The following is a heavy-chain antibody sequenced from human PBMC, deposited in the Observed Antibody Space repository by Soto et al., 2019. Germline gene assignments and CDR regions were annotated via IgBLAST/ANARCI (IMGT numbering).Heavy chain of an antibody. J-gene: IGHJ4*01. D-gene: IGHD5-12*01. V-gene: IGHV5-51*01. CDR2: IYTGESDT. CDR3: ARRGYTGYELNY. Sequence: GESLKISCKGSGYRFTNYWIGLVRQMHGKGMEWMGIIYTGESDTRYSTHFKGKVNMSADKSISNAYLKWSRLKASDTAMYYCARRGYTGYELNYWGHGTLVTVSS. CDR1: GYRFTNYW.